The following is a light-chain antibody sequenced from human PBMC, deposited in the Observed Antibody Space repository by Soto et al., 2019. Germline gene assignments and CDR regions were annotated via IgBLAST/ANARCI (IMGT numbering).Light chain of an antibody. CDR2: DNS. CDR3: SAYTRSGFYV. CDR1: SSDVGAYYY. J-gene: IGLJ1*01. V-gene: IGLV2-14*01. Sequence: QSVLTQPASVSGSPGQSITISCTGTSSDVGAYYYVYWYQQHPGQAPKLMIYDNSNRPSGVSNRFSGSKSGNPASLTISGLQAEAEADYYCSAYTRSGFYVFGTGTKLTVL.